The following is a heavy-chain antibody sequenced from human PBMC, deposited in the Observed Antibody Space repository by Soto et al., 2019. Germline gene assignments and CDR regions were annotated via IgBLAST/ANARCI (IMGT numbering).Heavy chain of an antibody. D-gene: IGHD3-10*01. J-gene: IGHJ4*02. Sequence: GGSLRLSCAASGFTFSSYSMHCVRQAPGKGLEWVAVISYDGSNKYYADSVKGRFTISRDNSKNTLYLQMNSLRAEDTAVYYCAKASRQWFGELLSHFDYWGQGTLVTVSS. CDR2: ISYDGSNK. V-gene: IGHV3-30*18. CDR3: AKASRQWFGELLSHFDY. CDR1: GFTFSSYS.